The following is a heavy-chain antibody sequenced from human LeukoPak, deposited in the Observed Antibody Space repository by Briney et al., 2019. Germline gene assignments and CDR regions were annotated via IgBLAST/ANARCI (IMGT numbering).Heavy chain of an antibody. CDR2: ISSSSSYI. CDR1: GFTFSSYS. V-gene: IGHV3-21*01. D-gene: IGHD3-16*01. Sequence: GGSLRLSCAASGFTFSSYSMNWVRQAPGKGLEWVSPISSSSSYIYYADSVKGRFTISRDNAKNSLYLQMNSLRAEDTAVYYCARDSPSYSFDYWGQGTLVTVSS. J-gene: IGHJ4*02. CDR3: ARDSPSYSFDY.